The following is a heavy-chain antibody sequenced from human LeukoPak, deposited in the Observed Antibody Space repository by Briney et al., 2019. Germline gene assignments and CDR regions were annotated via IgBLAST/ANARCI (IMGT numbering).Heavy chain of an antibody. CDR1: GFTFSSYW. V-gene: IGHV3-7*03. J-gene: IGHJ4*02. D-gene: IGHD2-15*01. CDR2: INHNGNVN. Sequence: PGGSLRLSCAASGFTFSSYWMNWARQAPGKGLEWVASINHNGNVNYYVDSVKGRFTISRDNAKNSLYLQMSNLRAEDTAVYFCAREDGYCSGGNCYSYFDSWGQGTLVTVSS. CDR3: AREDGYCSGGNCYSYFDS.